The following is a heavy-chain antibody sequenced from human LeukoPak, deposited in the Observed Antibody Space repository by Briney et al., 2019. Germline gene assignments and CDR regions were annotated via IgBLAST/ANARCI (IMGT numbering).Heavy chain of an antibody. CDR3: ARDRVGKYYYDSSGYYDY. D-gene: IGHD3-22*01. J-gene: IGHJ4*02. CDR1: GGTFSSYA. V-gene: IGHV1-69*05. CDR2: IIPIFGTA. Sequence: SVKVSCKASGGTFSSYAISWERQAPGQGLEWMGGIIPIFGTANYAQKFQGRVTITTDESTSTAYMELSSLRSEDTAVYYCARDRVGKYYYDSSGYYDYWGQGTLVTVSS.